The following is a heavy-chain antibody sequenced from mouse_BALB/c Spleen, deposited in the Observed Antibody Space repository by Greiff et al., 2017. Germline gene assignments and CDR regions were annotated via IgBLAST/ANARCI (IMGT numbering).Heavy chain of an antibody. V-gene: IGHV5-17*02. CDR1: GFTFSSFG. CDR3: ARQGYYGSSYFYAMDY. Sequence: EVQLVESGGGLVQPGGSRKLSCAASGFTFSSFGMHWVRQTPEKGLEWVAYISSGSSTIYYADTVKGRFTISRDNPKNTLFLQMTSLRSEDTAMYYGARQGYYGSSYFYAMDYWGQGTSVTVSS. CDR2: ISSGSSTI. J-gene: IGHJ4*01. D-gene: IGHD1-1*01.